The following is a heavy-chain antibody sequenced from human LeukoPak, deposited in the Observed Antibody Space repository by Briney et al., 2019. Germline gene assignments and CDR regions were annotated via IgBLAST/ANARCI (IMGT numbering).Heavy chain of an antibody. V-gene: IGHV4-59*01. CDR3: ASVQNDSSGYYYAEYFQH. CDR1: GGSISSYY. D-gene: IGHD3-22*01. CDR2: IYYSGST. J-gene: IGHJ1*01. Sequence: SETLSLTCTVSGGSISSYYWSWIRQPPGKGLEWIGYIYYSGSTNYNPSLKSRVTLSVDTSKNQFSLKLSSVTAADTAVYYCASVQNDSSGYYYAEYFQHWGQGTLVTVSS.